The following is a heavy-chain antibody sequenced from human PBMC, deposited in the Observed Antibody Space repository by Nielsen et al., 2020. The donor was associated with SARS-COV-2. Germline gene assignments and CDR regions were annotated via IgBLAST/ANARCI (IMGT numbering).Heavy chain of an antibody. CDR3: GGSDY. D-gene: IGHD1-14*01. Sequence: GESLKISCAASGFTFSSYDMNWVRQAPGKGLEWLSFISSSDTIYYADSAKGRFTISRDNAKNSLYLQMNSLSAEDTAVYYCGGSDYWGQGTLVTVSS. CDR2: ISSSDTI. V-gene: IGHV3-48*03. CDR1: GFTFSSYD. J-gene: IGHJ4*02.